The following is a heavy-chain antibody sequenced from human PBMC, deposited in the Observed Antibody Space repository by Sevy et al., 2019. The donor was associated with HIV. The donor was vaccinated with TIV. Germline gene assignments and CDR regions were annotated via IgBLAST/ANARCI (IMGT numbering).Heavy chain of an antibody. Sequence: GGSLRLSCAASGFTFSDYYMSWIRQAPGKGLEWVSYISSSGSTIYYADSVKGRFTISRDNANNSLYLQMNSLRAEDTAVYYCARAAATSRYCSSTSCYRPMDVWGQGTTVTVSS. CDR3: ARAAATSRYCSSTSCYRPMDV. V-gene: IGHV3-11*01. CDR2: ISSSGSTI. CDR1: GFTFSDYY. D-gene: IGHD2-2*01. J-gene: IGHJ6*02.